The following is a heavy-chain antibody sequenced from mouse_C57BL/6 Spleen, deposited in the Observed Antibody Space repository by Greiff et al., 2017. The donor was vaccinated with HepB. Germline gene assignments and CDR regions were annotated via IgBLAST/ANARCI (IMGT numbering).Heavy chain of an antibody. CDR1: GYAFTNYL. V-gene: IGHV1-54*01. J-gene: IGHJ3*01. CDR2: INPGSGGT. D-gene: IGHD1-1*01. CDR3: ARWDGSSDY. Sequence: QVQLKQSGAELVRPGTSVKVSCKASGYAFTNYLIEWVKQRPGQGLEWIGVINPGSGGTNYNEKFKGKATLTADKSSSTAYMQLSSLTSEDSAVYFCARWDGSSDYWGQGTLVTVSA.